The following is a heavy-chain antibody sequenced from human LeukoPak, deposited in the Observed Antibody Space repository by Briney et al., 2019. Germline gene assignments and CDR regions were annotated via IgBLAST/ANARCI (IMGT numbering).Heavy chain of an antibody. CDR3: ARGGDRGLVLGY. J-gene: IGHJ4*02. D-gene: IGHD6-19*01. Sequence: PSETLSLTCTVSGGSISSSSYYWGWIRQPPGKGLEWIGYIYYSGSTNYNPSLKSRVTISVDTSKNQFSLKLSSVTAADTAVYYCARGGDRGLVLGYWGQGTLVTVSS. CDR1: GGSISSSSYY. CDR2: IYYSGST. V-gene: IGHV4-61*05.